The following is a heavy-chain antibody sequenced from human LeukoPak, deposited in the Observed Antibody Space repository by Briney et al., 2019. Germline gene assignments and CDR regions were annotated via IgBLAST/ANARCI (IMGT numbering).Heavy chain of an antibody. CDR2: ISSSGGST. CDR1: GFTFSSYD. Sequence: GGSLRLSCAASGFTFSSYDMSWVRQAPGKGLEWVSVISSSGGSTYYADSVKGRFTISRDNAKNSVYLQMNNLRAEDTAVYHCAAGGDYYYHMDVWGKGTTVTVSS. J-gene: IGHJ6*03. CDR3: AAGGDYYYHMDV. V-gene: IGHV3-23*01. D-gene: IGHD3-10*01.